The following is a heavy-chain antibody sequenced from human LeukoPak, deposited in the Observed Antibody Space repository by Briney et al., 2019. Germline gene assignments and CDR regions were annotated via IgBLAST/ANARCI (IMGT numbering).Heavy chain of an antibody. CDR2: INPNSGGT. Sequence: ASVKVSCKASGYTFTGYYMHWVRQAPGQGLEWMGWINPNSGGTNYAQTFQGRVTMTRDTSINTAYMELSRLRSDDTAVYYCARAAGGIRGYSYCTYFDYWGQGTLVSVSS. D-gene: IGHD5-18*01. CDR3: ARAAGGIRGYSYCTYFDY. V-gene: IGHV1-2*02. CDR1: GYTFTGYY. J-gene: IGHJ4*02.